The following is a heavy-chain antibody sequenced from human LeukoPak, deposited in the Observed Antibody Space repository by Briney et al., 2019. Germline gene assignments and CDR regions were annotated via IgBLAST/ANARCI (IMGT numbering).Heavy chain of an antibody. CDR2: ISSSGSTI. J-gene: IGHJ5*02. CDR3: ARDRNLVGPNNWFDP. V-gene: IGHV3-48*03. Sequence: GGSLRLSCAASGFTFSSYKMNWVRQAPGKGLEWVSYISSSGSTIYYADSVKGRFTISRDNAKNSLSLQMNSLRAEDTAVYFCARDRNLVGPNNWFDPWGQGTLVTVSS. CDR1: GFTFSSYK. D-gene: IGHD1-26*01.